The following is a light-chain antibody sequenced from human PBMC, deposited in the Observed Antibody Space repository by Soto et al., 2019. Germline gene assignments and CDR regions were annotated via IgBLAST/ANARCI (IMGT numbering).Light chain of an antibody. CDR1: QGINDF. CDR3: QQYHSYPVT. J-gene: IGKJ4*01. V-gene: IGKV1-16*02. CDR2: AAS. Sequence: DIQMTQSPSSLSASVGDTVTITCRASQGINDFLAWFQQKPGKAPKSLISAASSLQSGVPSKFSGSRSDRDFTLTISSLQPEDSATYYCQQYHSYPVTFGGGTKVEIK.